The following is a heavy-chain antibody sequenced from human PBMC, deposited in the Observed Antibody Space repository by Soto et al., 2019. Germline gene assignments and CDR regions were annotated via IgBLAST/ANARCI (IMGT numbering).Heavy chain of an antibody. CDR1: GGTFSSYA. D-gene: IGHD1-26*01. Sequence: QVQLGQSGAEVKKPGSSVKVSCKASGGTFSSYAISWVRQAPGQGLEWMGGIIPIFGTANYAQKFQGRVTITADQSTSTAYIELSSITSDATAVYYCGRDGAGKPILDAFDICSQGTMVAFAS. J-gene: IGHJ3*02. CDR3: GRDGAGKPILDAFDI. V-gene: IGHV1-69*01. CDR2: IIPIFGTA.